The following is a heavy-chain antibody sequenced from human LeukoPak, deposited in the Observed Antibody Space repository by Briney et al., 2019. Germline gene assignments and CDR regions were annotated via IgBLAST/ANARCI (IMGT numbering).Heavy chain of an antibody. CDR3: ARGSDGYRFDP. CDR2: IYNIETT. Sequence: SETLSLTCTVSDGSMTNYHWTWIRQSPGKAPEYIGYIYNIETTNYNPSLKSRVTVSVDMSKKQFSLRLNSVTAADTAVYYCARGSDGYRFDPWGQAILVTVST. J-gene: IGHJ5*02. CDR1: DGSMTNYH. D-gene: IGHD5-18*01. V-gene: IGHV4-59*01.